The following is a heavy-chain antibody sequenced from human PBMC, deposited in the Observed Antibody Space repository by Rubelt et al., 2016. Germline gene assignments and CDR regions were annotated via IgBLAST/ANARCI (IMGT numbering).Heavy chain of an antibody. Sequence: VQLVESGGGVVQPGRSLRLSCAAPGFNFRSYTMNWVRQGPGKGLEWVSSIGSSGSYIYYADSVKGRFTISRDNAKDSLYLHMNSRRAEETAVYYCAGEGSSRDWYSTDYGGQGTLVTVSS. V-gene: IGHV3-21*01. D-gene: IGHD6-19*01. J-gene: IGHJ4*02. CDR2: IGSSGSYI. CDR1: GFNFRSYT. CDR3: AGEGSSRDWYSTDY.